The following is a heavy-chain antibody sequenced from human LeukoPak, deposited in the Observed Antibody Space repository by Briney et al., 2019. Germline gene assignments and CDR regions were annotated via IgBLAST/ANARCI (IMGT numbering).Heavy chain of an antibody. J-gene: IGHJ6*02. CDR3: AKDPGSNSWSFDPCDMDV. D-gene: IGHD2-2*01. Sequence: GGSLRLSCAASAFTFSSYGMHWVRQSPGKGLGWVALVSNDGSRQNYADSVMGRFTISRDNSKSTLYLQMNSLRTDDTALYYCAKDPGSNSWSFDPCDMDVWGQGTTVTVSS. CDR1: AFTFSSYG. V-gene: IGHV3-30*18. CDR2: VSNDGSRQ.